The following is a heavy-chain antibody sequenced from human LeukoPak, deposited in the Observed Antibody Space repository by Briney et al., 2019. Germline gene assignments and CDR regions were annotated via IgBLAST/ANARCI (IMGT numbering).Heavy chain of an antibody. CDR2: IYSGGST. CDR1: GFTVSSNY. V-gene: IGHV3-66*01. J-gene: IGHJ4*02. D-gene: IGHD6-13*01. CDR3: ARNLRYSSSWYEDY. Sequence: GGSLRLSCAASGFTVSSNYMSWVRQAPGKGLEWVSVIYSGGSTYYADSVKGRFTISRDNSKNTLYLQMNSLRAEDTAVYYCARNLRYSSSWYEDYWGQGTLVTGSS.